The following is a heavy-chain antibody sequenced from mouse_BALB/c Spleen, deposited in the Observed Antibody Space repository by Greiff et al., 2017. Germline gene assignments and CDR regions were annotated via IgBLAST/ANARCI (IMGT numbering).Heavy chain of an antibody. CDR1: GFSLTSYD. D-gene: IGHD4-1*01. Sequence: QVQLKESGPGLVAPSQSLSITCTVSGFSLTSYDISWIRQPPGKGLEWLGVIWAGGSTNYNSALMSRLSISKDNSKSQVFLKMNSLQTDDTAMYYCARDRNWVYAMDYWGQGTSVTVSS. CDR2: IWAGGST. V-gene: IGHV2-9*02. J-gene: IGHJ4*01. CDR3: ARDRNWVYAMDY.